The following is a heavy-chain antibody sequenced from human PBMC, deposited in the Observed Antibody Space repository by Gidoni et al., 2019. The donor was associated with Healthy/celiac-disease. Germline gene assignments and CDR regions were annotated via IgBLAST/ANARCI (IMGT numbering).Heavy chain of an antibody. D-gene: IGHD6-13*01. J-gene: IGHJ4*02. V-gene: IGHV3-15*01. Sequence: EVQLVESGGGLVKPGGSLRLSRAASGFTFSNAWMSWVRQAPGKGLEWVGRIKSKTDGGTTDYAAPVKDRFTISRDDSKNTLYLQMNSLKTEDTAVYYCTTDKSSWYGWSGNFDYWGQGTLVTVSS. CDR2: IKSKTDGGTT. CDR3: TTDKSSWYGWSGNFDY. CDR1: GFTFSNAW.